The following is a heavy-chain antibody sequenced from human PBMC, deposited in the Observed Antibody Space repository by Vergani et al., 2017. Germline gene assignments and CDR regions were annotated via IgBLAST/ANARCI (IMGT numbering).Heavy chain of an antibody. Sequence: QVRLQESGPGLVKPSETLSLTCSVSGGSMSGYYWSWIRQPPGKELEWIGYMYHSGSTNYNPSLETRVTISGDKSKNQFSLKLGSVTAADTAVYYCARETIVVVPAAILRSFDIWGQGTMVTVSS. J-gene: IGHJ3*02. CDR2: MYHSGST. CDR1: GGSMSGYY. V-gene: IGHV4-59*12. D-gene: IGHD2-2*02. CDR3: ARETIVVVPAAILRSFDI.